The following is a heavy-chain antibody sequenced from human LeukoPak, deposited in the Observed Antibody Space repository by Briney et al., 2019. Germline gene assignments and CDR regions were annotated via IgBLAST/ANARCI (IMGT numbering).Heavy chain of an antibody. V-gene: IGHV3-53*01. D-gene: IGHD6-13*01. CDR2: IYSDGTA. CDR3: VRAKVGAAGFFDY. J-gene: IGHJ4*02. Sequence: GGSLRLSCAASGFTVSSNYMSWVRQAPGKGLEWVSIIYSDGTAYYADSVKGRFTISRDNSKNTLYLQMNSLRAEDTAVYYCVRAKVGAAGFFDYWGQGTLVTVSS. CDR1: GFTVSSNY.